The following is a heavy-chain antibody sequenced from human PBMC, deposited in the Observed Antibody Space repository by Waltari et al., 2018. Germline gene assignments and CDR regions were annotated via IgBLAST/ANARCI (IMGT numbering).Heavy chain of an antibody. D-gene: IGHD3-10*01. CDR2: INHSGST. J-gene: IGHJ6*02. CDR3: ARVGRSYGSGSYKPYYYGMDV. CDR1: GGSFSGYY. V-gene: IGHV4-34*01. Sequence: QVQLQQWGAGLLKPSETLSLTCAVYGGSFSGYYWSWIRQPPGEGLGGIGEINHSGSTNYNPSLKSRVTISVDTSKNQFSLKLSSVTAADTAVYYCARVGRSYGSGSYKPYYYGMDVWGQGTTVTVSS.